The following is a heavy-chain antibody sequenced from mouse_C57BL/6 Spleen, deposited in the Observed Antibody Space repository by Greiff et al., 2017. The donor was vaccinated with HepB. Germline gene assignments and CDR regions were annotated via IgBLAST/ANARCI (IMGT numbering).Heavy chain of an antibody. CDR2: INPNNGGT. V-gene: IGHV1-22*01. Sequence: VQLQQSGPELVKPGASVKMSCKASGYTFTDYNMHWVKQSHGKSLEWIGYINPNNGGTSYNQKFKGKATLTVNKSSSTAYMELRSLTSEDSAVYYCAMNYYGSSYDAMDYWGQGTSVTVSS. CDR3: AMNYYGSSYDAMDY. CDR1: GYTFTDYN. D-gene: IGHD1-1*01. J-gene: IGHJ4*01.